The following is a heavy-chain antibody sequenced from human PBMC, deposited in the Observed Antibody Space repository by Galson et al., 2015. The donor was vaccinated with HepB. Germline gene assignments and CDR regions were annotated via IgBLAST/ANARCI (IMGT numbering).Heavy chain of an antibody. V-gene: IGHV1-69*06. Sequence: SVKVSCKASGGTFSSYAISWVRQAPGQGLEWMGGIIPIFGTANYAQKFQGRVTITADKSTSTAYMELSSLRSEDTAVYYCAREAHTMVRGVGYFDYWGQGTLVTVSS. J-gene: IGHJ4*02. D-gene: IGHD3-10*01. CDR1: GGTFSSYA. CDR3: AREAHTMVRGVGYFDY. CDR2: IIPIFGTA.